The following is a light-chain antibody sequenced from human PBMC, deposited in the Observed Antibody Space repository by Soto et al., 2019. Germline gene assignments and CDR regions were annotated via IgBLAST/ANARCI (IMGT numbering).Light chain of an antibody. CDR3: QSYDNKVHAWV. V-gene: IGLV2-11*01. J-gene: IGLJ3*02. Sequence: QSALTQPPSVSGSPGQSVTISCTGTSSDVGGSNYVSWYQQHPGKTPKLMIYDVSKRPSGVPDRFSGSKSDSTASLTISGLQAEDEADYYCQSYDNKVHAWVFGEGTKLTVL. CDR2: DVS. CDR1: SSDVGGSNY.